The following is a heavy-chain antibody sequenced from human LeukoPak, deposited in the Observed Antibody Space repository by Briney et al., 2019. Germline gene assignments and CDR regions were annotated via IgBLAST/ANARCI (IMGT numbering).Heavy chain of an antibody. J-gene: IGHJ4*02. Sequence: SGTLSLTCAVSGGSISSSHWWSWVRQPPGKGLEWIGEIYHSGSTNYNPSLKSRVTISVDKSKNQFSLKLSSVTAADTALYYCARERGEEYSSGWYKTNFFDTWGQGTRVTVSS. CDR1: GGSISSSHW. V-gene: IGHV4-4*02. D-gene: IGHD6-19*01. CDR2: IYHSGST. CDR3: ARERGEEYSSGWYKTNFFDT.